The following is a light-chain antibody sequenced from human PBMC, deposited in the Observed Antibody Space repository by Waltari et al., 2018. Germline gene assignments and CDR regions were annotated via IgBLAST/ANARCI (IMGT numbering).Light chain of an antibody. Sequence: IVLTQSPGTLSLSPGERATISCRASQSVSNSFLAWYQQKPGQAPRLLIYGASSRATGIPGRFSGSGSGTDFTLTISRLEPEDFTVYYCQQYGSSPETFGQGTKVEIK. V-gene: IGKV3-20*01. CDR3: QQYGSSPET. CDR1: QSVSNSF. J-gene: IGKJ1*01. CDR2: GAS.